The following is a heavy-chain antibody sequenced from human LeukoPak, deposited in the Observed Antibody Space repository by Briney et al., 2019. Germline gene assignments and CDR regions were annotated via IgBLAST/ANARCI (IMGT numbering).Heavy chain of an antibody. D-gene: IGHD4-17*01. J-gene: IGHJ4*02. CDR3: ASPSSEYGDYFDY. Sequence: GGSLRLSCAASGFTFSDYYMSWIRQAPGKGLEWVSYISSSSSYTNYADSVKGRFTISRDNAKNSLYLQMNSPRAEDTAVYYCASPSSEYGDYFDYWGQGTLVTVSS. V-gene: IGHV3-11*03. CDR1: GFTFSDYY. CDR2: ISSSSSYT.